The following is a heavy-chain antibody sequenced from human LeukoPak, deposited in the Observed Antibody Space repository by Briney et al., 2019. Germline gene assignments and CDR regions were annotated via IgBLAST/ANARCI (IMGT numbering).Heavy chain of an antibody. Sequence: SETLSLTCTVSGGSIRSSSYYWGWIRQPPGKGLEWIGSIYYGGSTNYKPSLRSRVTISVDTSKNQFSLKLSSVTAADTAVYYCARHAGSYYTYNFDYWGQGTLVTVSS. D-gene: IGHD3-22*01. CDR1: GGSIRSSSYY. CDR2: IYYGGST. J-gene: IGHJ4*02. V-gene: IGHV4-39*01. CDR3: ARHAGSYYTYNFDY.